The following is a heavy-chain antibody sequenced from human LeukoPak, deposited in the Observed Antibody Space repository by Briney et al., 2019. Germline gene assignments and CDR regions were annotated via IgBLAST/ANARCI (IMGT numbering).Heavy chain of an antibody. CDR2: IYPGDSET. CDR1: GYNFSRYW. CDR3: AKGSGSYYKVPFDY. Sequence: GESLRISCKGSGYNFSRYWIGWVRQMAGKGLEWMGIIYPGDSETRYSPSFQGQVTISADESINTAYLQWSSLKASDTAMYYCAKGSGSYYKVPFDYWGQGTLVTVSS. V-gene: IGHV5-51*01. J-gene: IGHJ4*02. D-gene: IGHD3-10*01.